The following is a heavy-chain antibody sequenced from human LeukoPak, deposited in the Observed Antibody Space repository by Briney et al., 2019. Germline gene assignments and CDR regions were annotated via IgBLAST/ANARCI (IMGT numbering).Heavy chain of an antibody. CDR1: GFTFSSYA. Sequence: GGSLRLSCAASGFTFSSYAMSWVRQAPGKGLEWVSGISGSGGRTYYADSVKGRFTISRDNSKNTLYLQMNSLRAEDTAVYYCAKGAELRFLEWLSNPKYYFDYWGQGTLVTVSS. D-gene: IGHD3-3*01. V-gene: IGHV3-23*01. CDR3: AKGAELRFLEWLSNPKYYFDY. CDR2: ISGSGGRT. J-gene: IGHJ4*02.